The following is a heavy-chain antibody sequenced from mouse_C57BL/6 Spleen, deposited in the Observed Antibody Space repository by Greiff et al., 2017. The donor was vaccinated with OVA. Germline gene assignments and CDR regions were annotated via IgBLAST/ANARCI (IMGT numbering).Heavy chain of an antibody. CDR1: GYTFTSYW. CDR2: IYPSDSET. D-gene: IGHD3-2*02. CDR3: ARSGETAQRFAY. Sequence: VQLQQPGAELVRPGSSVKLSCKASGYTFTSYWMDWVKQRPGQGLEWIGNIYPSDSETHYNQKFKDKATLTVDESSSTAYMQLSSLTSEDSAVYYCARSGETAQRFAYWGQGTLVTVSA. J-gene: IGHJ3*01. V-gene: IGHV1-61*01.